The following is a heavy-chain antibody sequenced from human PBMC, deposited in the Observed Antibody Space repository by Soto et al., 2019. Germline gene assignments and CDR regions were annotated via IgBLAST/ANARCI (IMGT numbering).Heavy chain of an antibody. CDR2: INGPGYIT. CDR3: AKDDGYGHWYFDY. Sequence: EVQLLESGGGLVQPGGSQSLSCEASGFTFNYFAMSWVRQAPGKGLEWVATINGPGYITYYADSVTGRFTISRDNSKNTLSLQMNSLSPEDTAKYYCAKDDGYGHWYFDYWGRGTLVTVSS. J-gene: IGHJ4*02. CDR1: GFTFNYFA. D-gene: IGHD5-18*01. V-gene: IGHV3-23*01.